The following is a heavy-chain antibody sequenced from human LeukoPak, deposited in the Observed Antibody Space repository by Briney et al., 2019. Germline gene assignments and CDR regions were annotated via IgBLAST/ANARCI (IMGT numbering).Heavy chain of an antibody. CDR2: MNPNSGNT. CDR3: PRADRSGPYQLLSSRGIYYFDY. J-gene: IGHJ4*02. D-gene: IGHD2-2*01. Sequence: ASVKVSCKASGYTFTSYEINWVRQATGQGLEWMGWMNPNSGNTGYAQKFQGRVTMTRNTSISTPYMELSSLRSEDTAVYYCPRADRSGPYQLLSSRGIYYFDYWGQGTLVTVSS. CDR1: GYTFTSYE. V-gene: IGHV1-8*01.